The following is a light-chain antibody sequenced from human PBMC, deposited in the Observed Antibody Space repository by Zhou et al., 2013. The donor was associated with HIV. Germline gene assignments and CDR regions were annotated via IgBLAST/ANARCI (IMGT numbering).Light chain of an antibody. CDR1: QTIRNY. J-gene: IGKJ4*01. CDR2: DAS. CDR3: QQYDNLPPLT. V-gene: IGKV1-33*01. Sequence: DTQLTQSPSSLSASVGDRVIIACRASQTIRNYLNWYQQKPGKAPNLLMYDASNLETGVPSRFSGSGSGTDFNFTISSLQPEDIGTYYXQQYDNLPPLTFGGGTKVEIK.